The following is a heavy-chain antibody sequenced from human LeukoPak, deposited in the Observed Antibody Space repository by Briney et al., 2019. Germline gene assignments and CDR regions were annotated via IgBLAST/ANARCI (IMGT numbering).Heavy chain of an antibody. J-gene: IGHJ4*02. CDR2: ITGDGATT. D-gene: IGHD6-13*01. Sequence: GGSLRLSCAASGLTFSTYAMSWVRQAPGEGLEWVSAITGDGATTYYADSVKGRFTISRDNSKNTLYLQMNSLRAEDTAVYFCAKGSAGHDYWGQGTLVTVSS. V-gene: IGHV3-23*01. CDR3: AKGSAGHDY. CDR1: GLTFSTYA.